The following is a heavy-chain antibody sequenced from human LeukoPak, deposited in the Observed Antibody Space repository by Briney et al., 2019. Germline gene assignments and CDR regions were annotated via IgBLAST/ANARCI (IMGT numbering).Heavy chain of an antibody. CDR2: IKEDGNEK. V-gene: IGHV3-7*03. D-gene: IGHD3-9*01. CDR1: GFTFSSYW. J-gene: IGHJ4*02. Sequence: GGSLRLSCAASGFTFSSYWMSRVRQAPGKGLEWVANIKEDGNEKNYVDSVKGRFTISRDNVKNSLHLQMNSLRAEDTAVYYCAREVDYYILTVYYTSWDCWGQGTLVTVSS. CDR3: AREVDYYILTVYYTSWDC.